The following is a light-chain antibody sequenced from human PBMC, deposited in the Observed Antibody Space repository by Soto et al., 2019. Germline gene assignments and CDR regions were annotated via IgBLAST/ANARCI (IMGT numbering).Light chain of an antibody. CDR2: AAS. V-gene: IGKV1-27*01. CDR3: QKYNCDPWT. Sequence: DIQMTQSPSSLSASVGDRVTITCRASQGISNYLTWYQQKPGKVPKLLIYAASTLQSGVPSRFSGSGSGTLFTLTISSLHPEDVATYYCQKYNCDPWTFGRGTKVEIK. CDR1: QGISNY. J-gene: IGKJ1*01.